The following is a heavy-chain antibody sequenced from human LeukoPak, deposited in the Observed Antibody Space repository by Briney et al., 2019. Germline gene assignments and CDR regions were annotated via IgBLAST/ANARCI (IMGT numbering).Heavy chain of an antibody. Sequence: GESLKISCKGLGYSFSSYWNAWVRQRPGKGLEWMGIIYPGDSDTRHSPSFQGQVTISADKSITTAYLQWSSLKASDTAMYYCASLARRVYVEYYFDYWGQGTLVTVSS. V-gene: IGHV5-51*01. CDR2: IYPGDSDT. J-gene: IGHJ4*02. D-gene: IGHD2-8*01. CDR3: ASLARRVYVEYYFDY. CDR1: GYSFSSYW.